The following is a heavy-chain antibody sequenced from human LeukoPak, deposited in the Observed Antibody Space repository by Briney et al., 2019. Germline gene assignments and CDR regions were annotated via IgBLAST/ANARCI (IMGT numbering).Heavy chain of an antibody. D-gene: IGHD3-10*01. CDR1: SGSINSGGYY. CDR2: IYYSGST. J-gene: IGHJ4*02. Sequence: SETLSLTCTVSSGSINSGGYYWSWIRQHPGKGLEWIGYIYYSGSTYYNPSLKSRVTVSVDTSKNQFSLKLSSVTAADTAVYYCARGSLGSSSDYWGQGTLVTVSS. CDR3: ARGSLGSSSDY. V-gene: IGHV4-31*03.